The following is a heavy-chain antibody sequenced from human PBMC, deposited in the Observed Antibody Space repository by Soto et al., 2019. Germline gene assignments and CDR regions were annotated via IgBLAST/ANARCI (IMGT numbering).Heavy chain of an antibody. D-gene: IGHD3-10*01. J-gene: IGHJ2*01. CDR2: IHNSGTT. V-gene: IGHV4-31*11. CDR3: ARDPIVRGVVGWYFDP. CDR1: GGSISRSVYY. Sequence: QVQLQESGPGLVKPSQTLSLTCAVSGGSISRSVYYCNWIRQHPGKGLEWIGYIHNSGTTYYNPSLKRRLTFSVDTSKNQFSLKLSSVTTADTAVYYCARDPIVRGVVGWYFDPWGRGTLVTVST.